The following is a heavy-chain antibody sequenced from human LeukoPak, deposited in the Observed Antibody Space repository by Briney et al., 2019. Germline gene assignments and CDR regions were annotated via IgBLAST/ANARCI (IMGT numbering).Heavy chain of an antibody. Sequence: GGSLRLSCAATGFTFSTYGMHWVRQAPGKGLEWVAAISNDGNKKYYADSVKGRFTISRDNPKNTLFLQMNSLRAEDTAVYYCAKEGWDKSYWYGRIDYWGQGTLVAVSS. J-gene: IGHJ4*02. D-gene: IGHD2-8*02. CDR3: AKEGWDKSYWYGRIDY. CDR1: GFTFSTYG. V-gene: IGHV3-30*18. CDR2: ISNDGNKK.